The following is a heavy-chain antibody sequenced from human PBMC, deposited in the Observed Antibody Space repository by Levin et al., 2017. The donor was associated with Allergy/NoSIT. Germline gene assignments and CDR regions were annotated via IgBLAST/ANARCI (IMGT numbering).Heavy chain of an antibody. V-gene: IGHV1-2*02. CDR1: GYTFSDYY. CDR2: INPNSGGT. Sequence: GESLKISCKASGYTFSDYYMHWVRQAPGQGLEWMGWINPNSGGTNFAQKFQGRVTMTRDTSISTAYMELSSLTSDDTAVYYCARISEGIWFGAANAFDPWGQGTLVTVSS. J-gene: IGHJ5*02. CDR3: ARISEGIWFGAANAFDP. D-gene: IGHD3-10*01.